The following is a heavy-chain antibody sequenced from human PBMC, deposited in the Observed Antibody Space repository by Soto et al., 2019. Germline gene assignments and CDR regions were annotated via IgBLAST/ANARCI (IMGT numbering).Heavy chain of an antibody. J-gene: IGHJ4*02. Sequence: ASVKVSCKASGHTFTGYAMHWVRQAPGQRLEWMGWINAGNGNTKYSQKFQGRVTITRDTSASTAYMELSSLRSEDTAVYYCARAVAVPADFDYWGPGPLVTVSS. CDR2: INAGNGNT. D-gene: IGHD6-19*01. V-gene: IGHV1-3*01. CDR3: ARAVAVPADFDY. CDR1: GHTFTGYA.